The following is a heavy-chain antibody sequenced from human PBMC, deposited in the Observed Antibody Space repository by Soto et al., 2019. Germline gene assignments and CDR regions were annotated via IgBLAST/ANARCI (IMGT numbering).Heavy chain of an antibody. CDR2: IYYSGST. CDR1: GGSISSGGYS. J-gene: IGHJ6*02. CDR3: ARALGGDYDFWSGYYYPYGMDV. D-gene: IGHD3-3*01. Sequence: SETLSLTCAVSGGSISSGGYSWSWIRQPPGKGLEWIGYIYYSGSTYYNPSLKSRVTISVDTSKNQFSLKLSSVTAADTAVYYCARALGGDYDFWSGYYYPYGMDVWGQGTTVTVSS. V-gene: IGHV4-30-2*03.